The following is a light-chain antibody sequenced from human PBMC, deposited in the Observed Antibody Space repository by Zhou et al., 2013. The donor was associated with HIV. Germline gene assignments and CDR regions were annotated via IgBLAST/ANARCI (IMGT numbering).Light chain of an antibody. Sequence: EIVLTQSPGTLSLSPGERATLSCRASQSVTSNYLAWYQQKPGQAPRLLIYHASSRATGIPDRFSGSGSGTDFTLTISRLEPEDFAVYYCQQYGRSPWTFGQGTKVEIE. J-gene: IGKJ1*01. CDR2: HAS. V-gene: IGKV3-20*01. CDR3: QQYGRSPWT. CDR1: QSVTSNY.